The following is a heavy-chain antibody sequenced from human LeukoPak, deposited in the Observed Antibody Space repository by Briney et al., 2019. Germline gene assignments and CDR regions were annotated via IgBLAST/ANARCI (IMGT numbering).Heavy chain of an antibody. CDR2: INPTSGGT. CDR1: GYTFTGYY. CDR3: ASGKYSSSSQFDY. D-gene: IGHD6-6*01. Sequence: ASVKVSCKASGYTFTGYYMHWVRQAPGQGLEWMGWINPTSGGTNYAQKFQGRVTMTRDTSISTAYMGLSRLRSDDTAVYYCASGKYSSSSQFDYWGQGTLVTVSS. J-gene: IGHJ4*02. V-gene: IGHV1-2*02.